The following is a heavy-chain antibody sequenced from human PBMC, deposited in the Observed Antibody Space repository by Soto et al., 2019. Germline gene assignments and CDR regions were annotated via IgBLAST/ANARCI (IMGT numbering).Heavy chain of an antibody. D-gene: IGHD6-13*01. CDR2: ISAYNGNT. CDR3: AQDAIAAPGVFDY. J-gene: IGHJ4*02. Sequence: QVQLVQSGAEVKQPGASVKVSCKASGYSFISYGISWVRQAPGQGLEWVGWISAYNGNTTYAQNLQGRVTMTTDTYTSTAFMELRSLRSDDTAVYYCAQDAIAAPGVFDYLGQGTLVTVSS. V-gene: IGHV1-18*01. CDR1: GYSFISYG.